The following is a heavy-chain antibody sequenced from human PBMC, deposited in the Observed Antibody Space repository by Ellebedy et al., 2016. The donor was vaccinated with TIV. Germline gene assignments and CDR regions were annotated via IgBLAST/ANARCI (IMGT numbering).Heavy chain of an antibody. J-gene: IGHJ4*02. CDR2: ISSSGSTI. CDR1: GFTFSSYE. V-gene: IGHV3-48*03. CDR3: ARDRGYSGYDSGGGFDY. D-gene: IGHD5-12*01. Sequence: PGGSLRLSCAASGFTFSSYEMNWVRQAPGKGLEWVSYISSSGSTIYYADSVKGRFTISGDNAKNSLYLQINSLRAEDTAVYYCARDRGYSGYDSGGGFDYWGQGTLVTVSS.